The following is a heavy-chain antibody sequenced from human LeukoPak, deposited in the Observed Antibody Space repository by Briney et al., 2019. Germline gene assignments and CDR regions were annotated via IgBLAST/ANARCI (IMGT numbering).Heavy chain of an antibody. J-gene: IGHJ4*02. CDR2: IYYSGST. CDR1: GGSISSYY. CDR3: ARFSGYDYGEDY. Sequence: PSETLSLTCTVSGGSISSYYWSWIRQPPGKGLEWIGYIYYSGSTNYNPSLKGRVTISVDTSKNQFSLKLSSVTAADTAVYYCARFSGYDYGEDYWGQGTLVTVSS. D-gene: IGHD5-12*01. V-gene: IGHV4-59*01.